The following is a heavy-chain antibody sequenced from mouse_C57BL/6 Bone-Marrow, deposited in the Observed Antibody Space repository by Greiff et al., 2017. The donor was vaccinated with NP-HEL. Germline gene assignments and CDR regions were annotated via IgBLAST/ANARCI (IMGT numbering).Heavy chain of an antibody. CDR1: GYTFTDYN. CDR3: ARSRYYYGSSSYYFDY. CDR2: INPNNGGT. D-gene: IGHD1-1*01. J-gene: IGHJ2*01. Sequence: VQLQQSGPELVKPGASVKMSCKASGYTFTDYNMHWVKQSHGKSLEWIGDINPNNGGTSYNQKFKGKATLTVNKSSSTAYMELRSLTSEDSAVYYCARSRYYYGSSSYYFDYWGQGTTLTVSS. V-gene: IGHV1-22*01.